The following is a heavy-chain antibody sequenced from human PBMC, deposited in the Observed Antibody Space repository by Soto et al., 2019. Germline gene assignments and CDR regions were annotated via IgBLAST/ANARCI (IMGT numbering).Heavy chain of an antibody. CDR3: ARVRDDDYNWNWGYFDY. J-gene: IGHJ4*02. Sequence: QVQLVQSGAEVKKPGASVKVSCKASGYTFTGYYMHWVRQAPGQELEWMGWINPNSGGTNYAQKFQGRVTMTRDTSISTAYMELSRLRSDDTAVYYCARVRDDDYNWNWGYFDYWGQGTLVTVSS. D-gene: IGHD1-7*01. V-gene: IGHV1-2*02. CDR2: INPNSGGT. CDR1: GYTFTGYY.